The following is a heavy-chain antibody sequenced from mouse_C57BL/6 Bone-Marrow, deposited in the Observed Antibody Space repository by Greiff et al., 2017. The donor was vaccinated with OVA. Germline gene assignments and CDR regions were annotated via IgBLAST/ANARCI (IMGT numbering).Heavy chain of an antibody. Sequence: QVQLQQPGAELVMPGASVKLSCKASGYTFTSYWMHWVKQRPGQGLEWIGEIDPSDSYTNYNQKFKGKSTFTVDKSSSTAYMQLSSLTSEDSAVYYCARYRGDYWGQGTSVTVSS. CDR2: IDPSDSYT. CDR1: GYTFTSYW. J-gene: IGHJ4*01. CDR3: ARYRGDY. V-gene: IGHV1-69*01.